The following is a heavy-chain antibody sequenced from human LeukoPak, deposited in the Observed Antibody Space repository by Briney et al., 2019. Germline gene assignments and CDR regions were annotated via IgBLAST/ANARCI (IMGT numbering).Heavy chain of an antibody. V-gene: IGHV3-23*01. J-gene: IGHJ4*02. CDR1: GFTFSSCA. CDR2: ISGRGDNT. Sequence: GGSLRLSCAASGFTFSSCAMSWVRQAPGKGLEWVSAISGRGDNTYYADSVKGRFTISRDNSQKTLYLQMNSLRAEDTAVYYCAKDRVAYGDTYIDFWGQGILVTVSS. D-gene: IGHD4-17*01. CDR3: AKDRVAYGDTYIDF.